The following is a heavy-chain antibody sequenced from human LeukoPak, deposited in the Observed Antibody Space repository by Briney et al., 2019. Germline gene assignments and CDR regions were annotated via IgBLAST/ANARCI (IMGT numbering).Heavy chain of an antibody. CDR2: ISAYNGNT. CDR1: GYTFTDYY. D-gene: IGHD4-23*01. J-gene: IGHJ3*02. Sequence: ASVKASCKASGYTFTDYYMHWVRQAPGQGLEWMGWISAYNGNTNYAQKLQGRVTMTTDTSTSTAYMELRSLRSDDTAVYYCARDTTVVTPDGLDIWGQGTMVTVSS. V-gene: IGHV1-18*04. CDR3: ARDTTVVTPDGLDI.